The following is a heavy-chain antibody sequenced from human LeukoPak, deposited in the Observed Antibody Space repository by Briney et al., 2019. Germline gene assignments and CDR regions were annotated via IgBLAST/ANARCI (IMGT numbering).Heavy chain of an antibody. CDR1: GVIFNNFA. CDR2: ISYDGSSK. Sequence: GGSLRLSCAASGVIFNNFAFHWVRQAPGKGLEWVAAISYDGSSKYYADSVRGRLTISGDNSKNTLYLQMNSLRAEDTAVYYCARAGRADGDYHYFEYWGQGTLVTVSS. CDR3: ARAGRADGDYHYFEY. D-gene: IGHD4-17*01. V-gene: IGHV3-30-3*01. J-gene: IGHJ4*02.